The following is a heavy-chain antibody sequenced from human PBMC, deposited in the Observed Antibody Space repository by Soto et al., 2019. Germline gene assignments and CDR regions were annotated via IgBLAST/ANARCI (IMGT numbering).Heavy chain of an antibody. D-gene: IGHD6-13*01. J-gene: IGHJ6*02. CDR3: AKELGIAAAGTAQAYYGMDA. CDR2: INPNSGGT. Sequence: ASVKVSCKASGYTFTGYYMHWVRQAPGQGLEWLGWINPNSGGTNYAQKFQGWVTMTRDTSISTTYMELSRLRSDDTAVYYCAKELGIAAAGTAQAYYGMDAWGQGTTVTVSS. V-gene: IGHV1-2*04. CDR1: GYTFTGYY.